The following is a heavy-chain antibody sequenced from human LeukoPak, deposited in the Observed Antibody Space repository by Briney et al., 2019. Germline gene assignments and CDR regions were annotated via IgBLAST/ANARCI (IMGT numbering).Heavy chain of an antibody. CDR1: GHSIINTYY. Sequence: SETLSLTCTVSGHSIINTYYWGWIRQSPGKGLEWIGSIHHSGNRFESGSTHYNPSLRSRVTVSADTSKNQFSLTLRSVTAADTAVYFSARNASSGFFNAWGRGTLVTVSS. CDR2: IHHSGNRFESGST. D-gene: IGHD6-25*01. V-gene: IGHV4-28*01. J-gene: IGHJ5*02. CDR3: ARNASSGFFNA.